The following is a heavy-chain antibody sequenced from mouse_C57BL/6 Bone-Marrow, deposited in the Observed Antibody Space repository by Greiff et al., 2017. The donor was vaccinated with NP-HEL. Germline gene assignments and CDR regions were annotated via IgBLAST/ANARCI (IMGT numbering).Heavy chain of an antibody. D-gene: IGHD1-1*01. J-gene: IGHJ1*03. CDR3: ARDYYGREYFDV. V-gene: IGHV5-15*01. CDR1: GFTFSDYG. CDR2: ISNLAYSI. Sequence: DVQLVESGGGLVQPGGSLKLSCAASGFTFSDYGMAWVRQAPRKGPEWVAFISNLAYSIYYADTVTGRFTISRENAKNTLYLEMSSLRSEDTAMYYCARDYYGREYFDVWGTGTTVTVSS.